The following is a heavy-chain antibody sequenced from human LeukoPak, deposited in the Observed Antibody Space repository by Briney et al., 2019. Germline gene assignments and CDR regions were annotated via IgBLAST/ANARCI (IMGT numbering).Heavy chain of an antibody. CDR3: AKGQYGSGSYYPFDY. J-gene: IGHJ4*02. D-gene: IGHD3-10*01. CDR1: GFTFDDYA. Sequence: GGSLRLSCAASGFTFDDYAMHWVRQAPGKGLEWVSGISWNSGSIGYADSVKGRFTISRDNAKNSLYLQMNSLRAEDTALYYCAKGQYGSGSYYPFDYWGQGTLVTVSS. V-gene: IGHV3-9*01. CDR2: ISWNSGSI.